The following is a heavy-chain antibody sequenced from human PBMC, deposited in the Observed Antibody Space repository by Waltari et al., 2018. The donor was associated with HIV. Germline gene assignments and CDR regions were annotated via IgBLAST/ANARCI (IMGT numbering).Heavy chain of an antibody. Sequence: QLQLQESGPGLVKPSETLSLTCTVSGGSISSSSYYWGWIRQPPGKGLEWIGSIYYSGSTYYNPSLKSRVTISVDTSKNQFSLKLSSVTAADTAVYYCARAAKRWNRASLYFDYWGQGTLVTVSS. D-gene: IGHD1-1*01. CDR1: GGSISSSSYY. CDR2: IYYSGST. J-gene: IGHJ4*02. V-gene: IGHV4-39*01. CDR3: ARAAKRWNRASLYFDY.